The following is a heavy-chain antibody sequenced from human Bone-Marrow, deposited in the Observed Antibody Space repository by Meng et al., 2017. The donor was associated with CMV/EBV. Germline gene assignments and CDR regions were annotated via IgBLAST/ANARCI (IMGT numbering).Heavy chain of an antibody. CDR2: IRYDGSNK. D-gene: IGHD2-2*02. J-gene: IGHJ3*02. Sequence: GESLKISCAASGFTFSSYGMHWVRQAPGKGLEWVAFIRYDGSNKYYADSVKGRFTISRDNSKNTLYLQMNSLRAEDTAVYYCAKCSTSCYNCAFDIWGQGTMVTVSS. CDR3: AKCSTSCYNCAFDI. CDR1: GFTFSSYG. V-gene: IGHV3-30*02.